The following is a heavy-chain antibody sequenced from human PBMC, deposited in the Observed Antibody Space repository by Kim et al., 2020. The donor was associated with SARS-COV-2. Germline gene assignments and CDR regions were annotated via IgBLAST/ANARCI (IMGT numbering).Heavy chain of an antibody. D-gene: IGHD6-19*01. V-gene: IGHV3-48*02. CDR2: ISSSSSTI. Sequence: GGSLRLSCAASGFTFSSYSMNWVRQAPGKGLEWVSYISSSSSTIYYADSVKGRFTISRDNAKNSLYLQMNSLRDEDTAVYYCARDRYSSGWYRFGSSYGMDVWGQGTTVTVSS. J-gene: IGHJ6*02. CDR3: ARDRYSSGWYRFGSSYGMDV. CDR1: GFTFSSYS.